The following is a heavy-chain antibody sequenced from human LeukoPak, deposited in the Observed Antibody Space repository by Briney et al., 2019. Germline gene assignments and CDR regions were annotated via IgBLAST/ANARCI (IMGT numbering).Heavy chain of an antibody. CDR3: ARDYDILNGSTFFDY. CDR2: IYPGDSDT. J-gene: IGHJ4*02. D-gene: IGHD3-9*01. V-gene: IGHV5-51*01. Sequence: GESLKISCKGSGYSFTSYWIGWVRQMPGKGLEWMGIIYPGDSDTRYSPSFQGQVTISADKSISTAYLQWSSLKASDTAMYYCARDYDILNGSTFFDYWGQGTLVTVSS. CDR1: GYSFTSYW.